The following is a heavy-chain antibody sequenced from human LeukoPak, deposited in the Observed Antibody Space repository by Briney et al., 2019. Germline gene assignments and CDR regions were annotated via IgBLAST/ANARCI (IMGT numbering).Heavy chain of an antibody. D-gene: IGHD3-10*01. J-gene: IGHJ5*02. CDR1: GYSISSGYY. CDR2: IYHSGST. V-gene: IGHV4-38-2*02. Sequence: SETLSLTCTVSGYSISSGYYWGWVRPPPGKGLEWIGSIYHSGSTYYNPSLKSRVTISVDTSKNQFPLKLSSVTAADTAVYYCARDHYYGSGSYRFDPWGQGTLVTVSS. CDR3: ARDHYYGSGSYRFDP.